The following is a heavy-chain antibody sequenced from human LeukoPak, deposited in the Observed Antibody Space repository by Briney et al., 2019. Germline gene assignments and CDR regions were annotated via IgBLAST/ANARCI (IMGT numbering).Heavy chain of an antibody. V-gene: IGHV4-59*08. J-gene: IGHJ4*02. CDR1: GASISIYF. D-gene: IGHD6-13*01. CDR2: IYYSGST. CDR3: ARHLYSSSWIPTYYFDN. Sequence: SETLSLTWTVAGASISIYFCSWVRQSPGKGLEWLGYIYYSGSTNYNPSLKSRVTISVDTSKNQFSLKLTSVTAADTAVYYRARHLYSSSWIPTYYFDNWGQGTLVTVSS.